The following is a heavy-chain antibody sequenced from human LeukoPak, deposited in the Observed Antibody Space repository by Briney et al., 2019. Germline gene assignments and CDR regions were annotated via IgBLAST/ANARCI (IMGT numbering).Heavy chain of an antibody. CDR1: GFTFSSYS. Sequence: GGSLRLSCAASGFTFSSYSMNWVRQAPGKGLEWVSSISSSSSYTYYADSVKGRFTISRDNAKNSLYLQMNSLRAEDTAVYYCARGTPAFGAFDIWGQGTMVTVSS. J-gene: IGHJ3*02. CDR3: ARGTPAFGAFDI. CDR2: ISSSSSYT. D-gene: IGHD3-16*01. V-gene: IGHV3-21*01.